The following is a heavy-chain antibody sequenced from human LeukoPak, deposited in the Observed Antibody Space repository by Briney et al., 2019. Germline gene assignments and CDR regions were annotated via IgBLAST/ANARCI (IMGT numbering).Heavy chain of an antibody. CDR2: LTWDGGRT. V-gene: IGHV3-43*01. CDR1: GFTFDDYT. J-gene: IGHJ4*02. D-gene: IGHD1-7*01. Sequence: GGSLRLSCAASGFTFDDYTMHWVRQAPGKGLEWVSLLTWDGGRTYYAGSVKGRFTISRDNSKNSLYLQMNSLRTEDTALYYCAKGARFRIWNYCGHWGQGTLVTVSS. CDR3: AKGARFRIWNYCGH.